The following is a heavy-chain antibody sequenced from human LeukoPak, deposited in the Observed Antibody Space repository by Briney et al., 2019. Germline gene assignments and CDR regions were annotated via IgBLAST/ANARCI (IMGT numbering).Heavy chain of an antibody. Sequence: GGSLRLSCSASGFTFSNYAMHWVRQAPGKGLEYVSGISSDGGSTYYADSVKGRFTISRDNSKNTLYLQMNSLRAEDTAVYYCAKDAAGPEYWGQGTLVTVSS. J-gene: IGHJ4*02. CDR1: GFTFSNYA. CDR2: ISSDGGST. V-gene: IGHV3-64*04. CDR3: AKDAAGPEY. D-gene: IGHD6-13*01.